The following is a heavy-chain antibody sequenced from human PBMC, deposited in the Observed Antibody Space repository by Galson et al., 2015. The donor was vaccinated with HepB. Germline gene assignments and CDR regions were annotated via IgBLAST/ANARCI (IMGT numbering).Heavy chain of an antibody. J-gene: IGHJ4*02. CDR2: IIPIFGTA. CDR1: GGTFSSYA. Sequence: SVKVSCKASGGTFSSYAISWVRQAPGQGLEWMGGIIPIFGTANYAQKFQGRATITADESTSTAYMEVSSLRSEDTAVYYCAVYSSSWWFDYWGQGTLATVSS. CDR3: AVYSSSWWFDY. V-gene: IGHV1-69*13. D-gene: IGHD6-13*01.